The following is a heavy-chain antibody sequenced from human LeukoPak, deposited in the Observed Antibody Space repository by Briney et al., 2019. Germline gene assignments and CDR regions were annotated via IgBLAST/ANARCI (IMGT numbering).Heavy chain of an antibody. V-gene: IGHV3-30-3*01. D-gene: IGHD1-26*01. J-gene: IGHJ5*02. CDR3: ARDRGVGAISPINWFDP. CDR2: ISCDGSNK. CDR1: GFTFSSYA. Sequence: RSLRLSCAASGFTFSSYAMHWVRQAPGKGLEWVAVISCDGSNKYYADSVKGRFTISRDNSKNTLYLQMNSLRAEDTAVYYCARDRGVGAISPINWFDPWGQGTLVTVSS.